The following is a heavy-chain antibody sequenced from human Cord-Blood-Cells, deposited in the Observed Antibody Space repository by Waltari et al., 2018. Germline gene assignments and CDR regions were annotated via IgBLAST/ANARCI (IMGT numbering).Heavy chain of an antibody. J-gene: IGHJ4*02. CDR2: ISYDGSNK. CDR1: GFTFSSYA. CDR3: ERGGYIAASPDY. D-gene: IGHD6-6*01. Sequence: QVLLVESGGGVVQPGRSLSLSSAASGFTFSSYAMHWVRQAPGKGLECVAVISYDGSNKYYADSVKGRFTISRDNSKNTLYLQMNSLRAEDTAVYYCERGGYIAASPDYWGQGTLVTVSS. V-gene: IGHV3-30*04.